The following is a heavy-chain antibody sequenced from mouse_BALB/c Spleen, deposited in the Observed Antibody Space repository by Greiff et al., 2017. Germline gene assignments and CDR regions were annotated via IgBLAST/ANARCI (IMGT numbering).Heavy chain of an antibody. CDR1: GFTFTDYY. V-gene: IGHV7-3*02. CDR2: IRNKANGYTT. Sequence: EVQVVESGGGLVQPGGSLRLSCATSGFTFTDYYMSWVRQPPGKALEWLGFIRNKANGYTTEYSASVKGRFTISRDNSQSILYLQMNTLRAEDSATYYCARHDGSSFFAYWGQGTLVTVSA. J-gene: IGHJ3*01. CDR3: ARHDGSSFFAY. D-gene: IGHD1-1*01.